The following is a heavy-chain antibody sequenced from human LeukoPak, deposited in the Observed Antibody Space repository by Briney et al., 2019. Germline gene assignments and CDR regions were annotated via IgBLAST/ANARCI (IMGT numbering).Heavy chain of an antibody. CDR2: IYYSGST. Sequence: SETLSLTCTVSGGSISSSSYYWGWIRQPPGKGLEWIGSIYYSGSTYYDPSLKSRVTISVDTSKNQFSLKLSSVTAADTAVYYCAREVGLYGSGSYSFDYWGQGTLVTVSS. CDR1: GGSISSSSYY. CDR3: AREVGLYGSGSYSFDY. J-gene: IGHJ4*02. V-gene: IGHV4-39*07. D-gene: IGHD3-10*01.